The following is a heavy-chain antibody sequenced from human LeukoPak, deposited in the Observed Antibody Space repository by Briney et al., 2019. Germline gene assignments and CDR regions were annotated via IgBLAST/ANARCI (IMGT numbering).Heavy chain of an antibody. Sequence: GGSLRLSCAASGFTFSNYWMSWVRQAPGKGLEWVAHINQDGSEKYYVDSVKGRFTISRDNAKNSLYLQMNSLRAEDTAVYYCARVTAMVTVDYWGQGTLVTVSS. J-gene: IGHJ4*02. CDR1: GFTFSNYW. CDR2: INQDGSEK. V-gene: IGHV3-7*04. D-gene: IGHD5-18*01. CDR3: ARVTAMVTVDY.